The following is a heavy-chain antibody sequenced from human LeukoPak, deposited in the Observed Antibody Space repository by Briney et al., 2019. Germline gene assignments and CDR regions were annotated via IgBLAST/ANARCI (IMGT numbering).Heavy chain of an antibody. CDR2: IKQDGSGV. V-gene: IGHV3-7*01. Sequence: GGSLRLSCAASDFSFSTNRMSWVRQAPGKGLEWVANIKQDGSGVYYVDSVKGRFTISRDNAKNSLYLQMNTLRAEDTAIYYCARDASSGTYFSYAFDVWGLGTMVTVSS. CDR3: ARDASSGTYFSYAFDV. D-gene: IGHD1-26*01. CDR1: DFSFSTNR. J-gene: IGHJ3*01.